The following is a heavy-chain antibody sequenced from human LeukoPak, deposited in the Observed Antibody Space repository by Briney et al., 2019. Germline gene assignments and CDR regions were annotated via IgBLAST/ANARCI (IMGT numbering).Heavy chain of an antibody. CDR3: AKDIRVDYDILTGYLGAVAGPFDY. Sequence: PGGSLRLSCAASGFTFSNYWMHWVCRLPVPGKGLVWVSRISSDGHSTRYASSVRGRFTISRDNAKNALHLQMNSLRAEDTALYYCAKDIRVDYDILTGYLGAVAGPFDYWGQGTLVTVSS. J-gene: IGHJ4*02. CDR1: GFTFSNYW. V-gene: IGHV3-74*01. CDR2: ISSDGHST. D-gene: IGHD3-9*01.